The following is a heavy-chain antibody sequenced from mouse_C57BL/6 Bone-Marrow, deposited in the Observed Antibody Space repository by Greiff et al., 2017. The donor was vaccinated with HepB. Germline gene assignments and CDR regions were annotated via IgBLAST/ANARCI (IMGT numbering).Heavy chain of an antibody. J-gene: IGHJ4*01. CDR3: ARGPSYYGSSYVYYYAMDY. D-gene: IGHD1-1*01. V-gene: IGHV1-22*01. CDR2: INPNNGGT. Sequence: VQLQQSGPELVKPGASVKMSCKASGYTFTDYNMHWVKQSHGKSLEWIGYINPNNGGTSYNQKFKGKATLTVNKSSSTAYMELRSLTSEDSAVYYCARGPSYYGSSYVYYYAMDYWGQGTSVTVSS. CDR1: GYTFTDYN.